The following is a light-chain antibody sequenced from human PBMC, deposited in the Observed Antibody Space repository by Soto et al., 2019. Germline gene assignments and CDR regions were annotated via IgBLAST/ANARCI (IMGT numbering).Light chain of an antibody. CDR3: QQYGNWPRT. J-gene: IGKJ1*01. V-gene: IGKV3-20*01. Sequence: EIVLTQSPGTLSLSPGERATLSCRASQSVSRSYLAWYQQKAGQAPRLLIYGASSRATGIPDRFNGSASGTDFTLTINRLEPEDIAVYHCQQYGNWPRTFGQGTKVDIK. CDR2: GAS. CDR1: QSVSRSY.